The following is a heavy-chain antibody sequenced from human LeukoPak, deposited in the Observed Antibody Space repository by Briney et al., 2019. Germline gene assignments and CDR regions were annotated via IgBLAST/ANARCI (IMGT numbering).Heavy chain of an antibody. V-gene: IGHV3-15*01. J-gene: IGHJ4*02. D-gene: IGHD3-22*01. Sequence: GGSLRLSCAASGFTFSSYSTNWVRQAPGKGLEWVGRIKRKTDGGTTDYAAPVKGRFSISRDDSKNTLYLEMNSLKTEDTAVYYCTTRDYYDSSGYGNFDYWGQGTLVTVSS. CDR2: IKRKTDGGTT. CDR3: TTRDYYDSSGYGNFDY. CDR1: GFTFSSYS.